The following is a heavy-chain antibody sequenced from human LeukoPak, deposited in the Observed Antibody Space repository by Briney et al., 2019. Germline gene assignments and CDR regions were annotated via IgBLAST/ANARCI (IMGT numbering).Heavy chain of an antibody. J-gene: IGHJ6*02. CDR1: GGTFISYA. CDR2: IIPIFGTA. D-gene: IGHD6-13*01. CDR3: ARTSSSWYPSYYYYYGMDV. Sequence: ASVKVSCKDSGGTFISYAISWVRQDPGQGLQWMGGIIPIFGTANYAQKSQGRVTITADESTSTAYMELSSLRSEDTAVYYCARTSSSWYPSYYYYYGMDVWGQGTTVTVSS. V-gene: IGHV1-69*13.